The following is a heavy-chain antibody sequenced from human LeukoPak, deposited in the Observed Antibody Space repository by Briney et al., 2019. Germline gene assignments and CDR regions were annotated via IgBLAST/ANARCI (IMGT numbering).Heavy chain of an antibody. D-gene: IGHD4-17*01. Sequence: GRSLRLSCAASGFTFSSYGMHWDRQAPGKGLEWVAVIWYDGSNKYYADSVKGRFTISRDNSKNTLYLQMNSLRAEDTAVYYCAKDPDYGDYYFDYWGQGTLVTVSS. CDR3: AKDPDYGDYYFDY. V-gene: IGHV3-33*06. J-gene: IGHJ4*02. CDR1: GFTFSSYG. CDR2: IWYDGSNK.